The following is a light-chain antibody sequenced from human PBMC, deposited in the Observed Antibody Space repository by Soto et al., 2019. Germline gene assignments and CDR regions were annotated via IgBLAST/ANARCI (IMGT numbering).Light chain of an antibody. J-gene: IGKJ1*01. V-gene: IGKV3-11*01. Sequence: EVVLTQSPATLSLSPGERATLSCRASQSVSSHLTWYQQKPGQTPRLLIYETSHRATGVPARFSGTGSGTDFTPTISSLEPEDFAVYYCQQRYNWPRTFGQGTKVEIK. CDR3: QQRYNWPRT. CDR2: ETS. CDR1: QSVSSH.